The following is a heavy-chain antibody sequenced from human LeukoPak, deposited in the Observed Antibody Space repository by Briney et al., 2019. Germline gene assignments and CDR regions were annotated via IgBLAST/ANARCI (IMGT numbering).Heavy chain of an antibody. V-gene: IGHV4-59*01. Sequence: SETLSLTCTVSGGSISSYYWSWIRQPPGKGLEWIGYIYYSGSTNYNPSLKSRVTISVDTSKNQFSPKLSSVTAADTAVYYCATGGIAVAGALDYWGQGTLVTVSS. CDR2: IYYSGST. CDR3: ATGGIAVAGALDY. CDR1: GGSISSYY. D-gene: IGHD6-19*01. J-gene: IGHJ4*02.